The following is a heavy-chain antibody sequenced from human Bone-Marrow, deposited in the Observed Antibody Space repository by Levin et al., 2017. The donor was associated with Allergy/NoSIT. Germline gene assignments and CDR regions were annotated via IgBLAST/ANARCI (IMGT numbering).Heavy chain of an antibody. CDR2: IYYSGST. CDR1: GGSISSGDYY. Sequence: SETLSLTCTVSGGSISSGDYYWSWIRQPPGKGLEWIGYIYYSGSTYYNPSLKSRVTISVDTSKNQFSLKLSSVTAADTAVYYCARVADYYYYGMDVWGQGTTVTVSS. J-gene: IGHJ6*02. CDR3: ARVADYYYYGMDV. V-gene: IGHV4-30-4*01.